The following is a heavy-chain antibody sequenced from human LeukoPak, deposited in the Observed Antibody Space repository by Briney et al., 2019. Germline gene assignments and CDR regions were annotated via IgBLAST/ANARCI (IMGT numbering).Heavy chain of an antibody. CDR1: GGTFSSYA. J-gene: IGHJ6*03. V-gene: IGHV1-69*05. Sequence: ASVKVSCKASGGTFSSYAISWVRQAPGQGLEWMGGIIPIFGTANYAQKFQGRVTITTDESTSTAYMELSSLRSEDTAVYYCARERYCSSTSCYKPQAIYYYYMDVWGKGTTVTVSS. CDR2: IIPIFGTA. CDR3: ARERYCSSTSCYKPQAIYYYYMDV. D-gene: IGHD2-2*02.